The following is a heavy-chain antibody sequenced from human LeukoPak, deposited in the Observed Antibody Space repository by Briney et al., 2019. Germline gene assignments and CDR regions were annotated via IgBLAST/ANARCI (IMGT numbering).Heavy chain of an antibody. CDR3: ASPTSQVDY. CDR2: IYYSGNT. V-gene: IGHV4-39*01. D-gene: IGHD2-2*01. Sequence: RASETLSLTCTVSGGSISSSSYYWGWIRQPPGKGLKWIGSIYYSGNTYFNPSLKSRLTMSVDTSKNQFSLKLTSVAAADTAVYYCASPTSQVDYWGQGTLVTVSS. J-gene: IGHJ4*02. CDR1: GGSISSSSYY.